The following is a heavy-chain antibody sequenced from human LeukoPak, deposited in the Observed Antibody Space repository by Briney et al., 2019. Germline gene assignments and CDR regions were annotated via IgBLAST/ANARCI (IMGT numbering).Heavy chain of an antibody. D-gene: IGHD3-10*01. CDR2: IRSKDYGGTA. J-gene: IGHJ6*02. CDR1: GFISADYA. CDR3: TRGQEGNYYYFGMDV. V-gene: IGHV3-49*03. Sequence: PGGSLRLSCTASGFISADYAMNWFRQAPGKGLEWVGFIRSKDYGGTAEYAASVKGRFTISRDESKTIAYLQMNSLKTEDTAVYYCTRGQEGNYYYFGMDVWGRGTTVTVSS.